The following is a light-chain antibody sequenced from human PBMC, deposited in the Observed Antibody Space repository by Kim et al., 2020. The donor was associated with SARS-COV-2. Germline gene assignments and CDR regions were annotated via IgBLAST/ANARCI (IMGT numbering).Light chain of an antibody. Sequence: AIRMTQSPSSLSASTGDRVTITCRASQGISSYLAWYQQKAGKAPKLLIYAASTLQSGVPSRFSGSGSGTDFTLTISCLQSEDFATYYCQQYYNYPWTFGQGTKVDIK. V-gene: IGKV1-8*01. CDR1: QGISSY. CDR3: QQYYNYPWT. J-gene: IGKJ1*01. CDR2: AAS.